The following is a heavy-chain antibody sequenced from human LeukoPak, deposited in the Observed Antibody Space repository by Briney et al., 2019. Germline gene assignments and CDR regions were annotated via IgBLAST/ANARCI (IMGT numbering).Heavy chain of an antibody. D-gene: IGHD3-10*02. CDR1: GFTFSNYW. Sequence: GGSLRLSCATSGFTFSNYWMHWVRQVPGKGLEWVSRISADVESTRYADSVKGRFTISRDNVRNTLYLQMNTLKIEDTAIYYCARESVSGELFNSAMDVWGQGTTVTVSS. CDR3: ARESVSGELFNSAMDV. J-gene: IGHJ6*02. V-gene: IGHV3-74*01. CDR2: ISADVEST.